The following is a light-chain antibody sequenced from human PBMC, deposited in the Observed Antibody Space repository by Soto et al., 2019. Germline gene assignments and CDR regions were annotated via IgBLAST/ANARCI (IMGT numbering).Light chain of an antibody. J-gene: IGKJ1*01. V-gene: IGKV3-15*01. CDR2: GAS. Sequence: EIVMTQSPATLSVSPGERATLSCRASRSVSSSLAWYQQKPGQAPSLLIYGASTRATGVPARFSGSGSGTGFTLTISSLQSEDFAVYYCQQYNNWPPWTFGQGTKVEIK. CDR3: QQYNNWPPWT. CDR1: RSVSSS.